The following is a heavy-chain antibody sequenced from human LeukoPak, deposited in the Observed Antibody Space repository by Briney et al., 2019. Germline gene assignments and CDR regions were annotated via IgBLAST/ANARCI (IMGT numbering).Heavy chain of an antibody. V-gene: IGHV3-11*01. CDR3: ARSIGLTGGGVDV. D-gene: IGHD3-9*01. Sequence: GGSLSLSCAASGFTFSDYNMNWVRQAPGKGLEWVSYITNGGSTIHHADSVKGRFTISRDNAKKTLYLQMNSLRAEDTAVYYCARSIGLTGGGVDVWGQGTTVTVSS. CDR2: ITNGGSTI. CDR1: GFTFSDYN. J-gene: IGHJ6*02.